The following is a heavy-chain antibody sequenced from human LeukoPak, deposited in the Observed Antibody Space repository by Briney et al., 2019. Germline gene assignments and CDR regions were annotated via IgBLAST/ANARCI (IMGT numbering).Heavy chain of an antibody. J-gene: IGHJ4*02. CDR2: INPADSVT. Sequence: GESLKISCEASGYSFSSHGIVWVRQMPGKGLEWMGIINPADSVTIYSPSFQGQVTISADKSITTAYLQWSSLKASDTAMYYCARRYCSGGTCYYFDNWGQGALVTVSS. CDR3: ARRYCSGGTCYYFDN. V-gene: IGHV5-51*01. D-gene: IGHD2-15*01. CDR1: GYSFSSHG.